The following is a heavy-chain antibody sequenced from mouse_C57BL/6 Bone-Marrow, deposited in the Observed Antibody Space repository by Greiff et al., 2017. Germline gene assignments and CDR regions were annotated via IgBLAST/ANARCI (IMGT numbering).Heavy chain of an antibody. J-gene: IGHJ3*01. D-gene: IGHD1-1*01. CDR3: ARWCHYYGSSWGFAY. Sequence: QVQLQQPGTELVKPGASVKLSCKASGYTFTSYWMSWVKQRPGQGLEWIGNINPSNGGTNYNEKFKSKATLTVDKSSSNAYMQLSSLTSEDSAVYYCARWCHYYGSSWGFAYWGQGALVTVSA. CDR1: GYTFTSYW. V-gene: IGHV1-53*01. CDR2: INPSNGGT.